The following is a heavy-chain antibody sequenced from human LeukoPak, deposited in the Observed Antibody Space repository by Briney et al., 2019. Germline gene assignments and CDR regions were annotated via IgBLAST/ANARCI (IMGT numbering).Heavy chain of an antibody. V-gene: IGHV3-23*01. CDR2: ISGSGNYT. D-gene: IGHD5-18*01. CDR3: AKDHSKIQPFDY. J-gene: IGHJ4*02. CDR1: GFTFSSYS. Sequence: GGSLRLSCAASGFTFSSYSMNWVRQAPGKGLEWVSTISGSGNYTFYADSVKGRFTISRDNSKNTLYLQMNSLRAEDTAVYYCAKDHSKIQPFDYWGQGTLVTVSS.